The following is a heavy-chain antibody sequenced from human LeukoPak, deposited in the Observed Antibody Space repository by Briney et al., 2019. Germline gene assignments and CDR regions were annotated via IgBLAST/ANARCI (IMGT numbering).Heavy chain of an antibody. CDR3: ARGGYYDSSGSFDP. CDR2: INPSGGST. D-gene: IGHD3-22*01. J-gene: IGHJ5*02. Sequence: ASVKVSCKASGYTFARYYIHWVRQAPGQGLEGMGIINPSGGSTRYAQKFQGRVTMTRDTSTSTVYMELSSLRSDDTAVYYCARGGYYDSSGSFDPWGQGTLVTVSS. V-gene: IGHV1-46*01. CDR1: GYTFARYY.